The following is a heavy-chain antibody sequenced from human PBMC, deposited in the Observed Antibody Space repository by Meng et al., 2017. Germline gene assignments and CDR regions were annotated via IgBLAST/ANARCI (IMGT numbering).Heavy chain of an antibody. CDR1: GNTCTNYA. D-gene: IGHD1-26*01. Sequence: HVPLGQPGTNVKNPGASVKVSCKASGNTCTNYAMNWVRQAPGQGLEWMGWINTNTGNPTYAQGFTGRFVFSLDTSVSTAYLQISSLKAEDTAVYYCAREGRVDFDYWGQGTLVTVSS. J-gene: IGHJ4*02. CDR3: AREGRVDFDY. CDR2: INTNTGNP. V-gene: IGHV7-4-1*02.